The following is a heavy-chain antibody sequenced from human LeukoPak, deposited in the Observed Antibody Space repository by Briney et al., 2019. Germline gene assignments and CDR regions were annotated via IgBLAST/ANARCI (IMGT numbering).Heavy chain of an antibody. J-gene: IGHJ4*02. CDR3: ARQRGGVYYDSSGYSVDY. V-gene: IGHV3-7*01. CDR1: GFTFSGYW. CDR2: IKQDGSEK. Sequence: GGSLRLSCAASGFTFSGYWMSWVRQAPGKGLEWVANIKQDGSEKYYVDSVKGRFTISRDNAKNSLYLQMNSLRAEDTAVYYCARQRGGVYYDSSGYSVDYWGQGTLVTVSS. D-gene: IGHD3-22*01.